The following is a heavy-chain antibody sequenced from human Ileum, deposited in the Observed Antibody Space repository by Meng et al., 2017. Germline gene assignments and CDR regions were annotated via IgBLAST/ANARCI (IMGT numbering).Heavy chain of an antibody. CDR2: ISSDGTST. J-gene: IGHJ4*02. Sequence: GESLKISCAASGFTFSSYWMHWVRQAPGKGLVWVSCISSDGTSTNYADSVKGRFTISRDNAKNMVYLQMNSLRADDTAVYYCARDWGSLSYWGQGTKVTVS. V-gene: IGHV3-74*01. CDR3: ARDWGSLSY. D-gene: IGHD3-16*01. CDR1: GFTFSSYW.